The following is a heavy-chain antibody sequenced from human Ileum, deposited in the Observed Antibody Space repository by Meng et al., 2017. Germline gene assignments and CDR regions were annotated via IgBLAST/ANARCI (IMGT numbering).Heavy chain of an antibody. CDR2: YYYKGNT. Sequence: GSLRLSCTVSGYSISSGYCWGWIRQPLGKGLEWIGSYYYKGNTYYNSSLQSRLSISVDTSKNQFSLKLSSVTAADTAVYYCARSLTVNRGGASHYWGQGTLVTVSS. D-gene: IGHD3-10*01. V-gene: IGHV4-38-2*02. CDR3: ARSLTVNRGGASHY. J-gene: IGHJ4*02. CDR1: GYSISSGYC.